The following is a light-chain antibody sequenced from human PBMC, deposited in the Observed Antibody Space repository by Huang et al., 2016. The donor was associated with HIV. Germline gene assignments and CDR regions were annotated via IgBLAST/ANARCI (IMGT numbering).Light chain of an antibody. V-gene: IGKV3-15*01. CDR1: QSGSSN. Sequence: EIVMTQSPATLSVSPGERATLSCRASQSGSSNLAWYKQKLGQAPRLLIYGASTRATGIPARFSGIGSGTEFTLTISSLQSEDFAVYYCQQYNDWPPYTFGQGTKLEIK. CDR2: GAS. CDR3: QQYNDWPPYT. J-gene: IGKJ2*01.